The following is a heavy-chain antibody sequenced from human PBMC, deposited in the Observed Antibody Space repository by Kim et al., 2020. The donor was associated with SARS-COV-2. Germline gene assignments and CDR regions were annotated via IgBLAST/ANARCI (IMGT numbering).Heavy chain of an antibody. CDR2: IYHSGST. V-gene: IGHV4-4*02. Sequence: SETLSLTCAVSGGSISSSNWWSWVRQPPGKGLEWIGEIYHSGSTNYNPSLKSRVTISVDKSKNQFSLKLSSVTAADTAVYYCARVGTDAIVVLPAALDYWGQGTLVTVSS. CDR1: GGSISSSNW. D-gene: IGHD2-2*01. J-gene: IGHJ4*02. CDR3: ARVGTDAIVVLPAALDY.